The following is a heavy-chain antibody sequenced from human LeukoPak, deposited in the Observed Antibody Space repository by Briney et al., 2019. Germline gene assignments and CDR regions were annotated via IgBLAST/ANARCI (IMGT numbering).Heavy chain of an antibody. V-gene: IGHV3-30*02. D-gene: IGHD3-3*01. CDR2: IRYDGSNK. J-gene: IGHJ4*02. CDR1: GFTFSSYG. CDR3: AKDIWSGYYYFDY. Sequence: GGSLRLSCAASGFTFSSYGMHWVRQAPGKGLEWVAFIRYDGSNKYYADSVKGRFTISRDNSKNTLYLQMNSLRAEDTAVYYCAKDIWSGYYYFDYWGQGTLVTVSS.